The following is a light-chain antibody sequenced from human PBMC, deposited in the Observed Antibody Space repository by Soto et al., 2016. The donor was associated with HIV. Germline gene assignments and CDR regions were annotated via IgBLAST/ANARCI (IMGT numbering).Light chain of an antibody. CDR2: TAS. CDR3: QQTYTFPLT. Sequence: DIQMTQSPSPLSASVGDRVTITCRASQSISTYLNWYQQKPGKAPNLLIYTASSLQSTVPSRFSGSGSGTDFTLTISSLQPKDFATYYCQQTYTFPLTFGPGTTVDYQT. CDR1: QSISTY. J-gene: IGKJ3*01. V-gene: IGKV1-39*01.